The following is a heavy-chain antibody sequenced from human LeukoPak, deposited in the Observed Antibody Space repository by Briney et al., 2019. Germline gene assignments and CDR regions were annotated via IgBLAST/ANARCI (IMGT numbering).Heavy chain of an antibody. CDR2: VMPLFNTP. D-gene: IGHD1-1*01. Sequence: ASVKVSCKASGDTFNKYIITWVRQAPGQGLEWMGGVMPLFNTPNYAQKFQGRITIITDASTHTSYMELRSLRSEDTAVYSCARVERHHFYMDVWGKGTTVTVSS. J-gene: IGHJ6*03. V-gene: IGHV1-69*05. CDR1: GDTFNKYI. CDR3: ARVERHHFYMDV.